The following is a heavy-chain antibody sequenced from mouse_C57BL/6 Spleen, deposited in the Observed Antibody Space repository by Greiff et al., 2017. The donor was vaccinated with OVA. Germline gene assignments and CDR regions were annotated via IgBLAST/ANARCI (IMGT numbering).Heavy chain of an antibody. Sequence: QVQLKQPGTELVKPGASVKLSCKASGYTFTSYWMHWVTQRPGQGLEWIGNINPSNGGTNYNEKFKSKATLTVDKSSSTAYMQLSSLTSEDAEVYDCAREGADYYAMDYWGQGTSVTVSS. V-gene: IGHV1-53*01. CDR3: AREGADYYAMDY. CDR2: INPSNGGT. CDR1: GYTFTSYW. J-gene: IGHJ4*01.